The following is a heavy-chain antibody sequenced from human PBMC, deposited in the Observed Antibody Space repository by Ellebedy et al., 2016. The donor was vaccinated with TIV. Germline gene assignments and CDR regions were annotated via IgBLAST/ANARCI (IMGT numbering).Heavy chain of an antibody. V-gene: IGHV4-39*07. CDR2: IYYSGST. Sequence: MPSETLSLTCTVSGGSISSGDYYWSWIRQPPGKGLEWLGSIYYSGSTYYNPSLKSRVTISVDTTKNQFSLRLSSVTAAETAVYYCARGAEMATIWGYYFDYWGQGTLVTVSS. CDR3: ARGAEMATIWGYYFDY. J-gene: IGHJ4*02. CDR1: GGSISSGDYY. D-gene: IGHD5-24*01.